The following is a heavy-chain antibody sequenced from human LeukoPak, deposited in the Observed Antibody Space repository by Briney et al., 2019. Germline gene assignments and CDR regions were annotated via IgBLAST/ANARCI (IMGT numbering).Heavy chain of an antibody. J-gene: IGHJ6*02. CDR2: ISAYNGNT. V-gene: IGHV1-18*01. D-gene: IGHD4-17*01. CDR3: ARDLGEYGDYYYYYGMDV. CDR1: GYTFTSYG. Sequence: ASVKVSCKASGYTFTSYGISWVRQAPGQGLEWMGWISAYNGNTNYAQKLQGRVTMTTDTSTSTAYMEPRSLRSDDTAVYYCARDLGEYGDYYYYYGMDVWGQGTTVTVSS.